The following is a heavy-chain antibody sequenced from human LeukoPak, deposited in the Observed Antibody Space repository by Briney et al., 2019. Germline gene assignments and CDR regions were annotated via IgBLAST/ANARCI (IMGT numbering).Heavy chain of an antibody. CDR1: GGSISSDY. CDR3: ARSQQLIRTFDS. CDR2: IYYRGST. V-gene: IGHV4-59*01. D-gene: IGHD6-13*01. J-gene: IGHJ4*02. Sequence: SETLSLTCTVSGGSISSDYWSWIRQPPGKGLEWIGYIYYRGSTNYNPSLKSRVTISIDTSRSHFSLRLSSVTAADTAVYYCARSQQLIRTFDSWGQGTLVAVSS.